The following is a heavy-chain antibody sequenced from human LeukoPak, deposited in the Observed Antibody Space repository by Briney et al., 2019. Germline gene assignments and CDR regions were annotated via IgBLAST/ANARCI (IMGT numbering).Heavy chain of an antibody. Sequence: SVKVSCKASGYTFTNYYMHWVRQAPGQGLEWMGGIIPIFGTANYAQKFQGRVTITADKSTSTAYMELSSLRSEDTAVYYCARGERGVHAQNWFDPWGQGTLVTVSS. CDR2: IIPIFGTA. CDR3: ARGERGVHAQNWFDP. D-gene: IGHD5/OR15-5a*01. V-gene: IGHV1-69*06. J-gene: IGHJ5*02. CDR1: GYTFTNYY.